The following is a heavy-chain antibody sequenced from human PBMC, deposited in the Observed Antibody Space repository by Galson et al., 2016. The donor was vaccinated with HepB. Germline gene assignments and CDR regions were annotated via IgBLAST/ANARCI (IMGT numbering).Heavy chain of an antibody. D-gene: IGHD2/OR15-2a*01. CDR1: GDSVSSNSAA. J-gene: IGHJ5*02. V-gene: IGHV6-1*01. CDR2: TYHRSKWYN. Sequence: AISGDSVSSNSAAWTWIRQSPLRGLEWLGRTYHRSKWYNDYAVSVKSRISIHPDTSKNQFSLQLNSVTPEDTAVYYCARVRCSTFRCQNWFDPWGQGTLVTVSS. CDR3: ARVRCSTFRCQNWFDP.